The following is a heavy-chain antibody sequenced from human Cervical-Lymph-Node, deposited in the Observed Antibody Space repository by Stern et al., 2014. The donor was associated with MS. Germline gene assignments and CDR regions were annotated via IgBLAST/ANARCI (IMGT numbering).Heavy chain of an antibody. V-gene: IGHV5-51*01. CDR2: IYPGGADP. J-gene: IGHJ4*02. CDR1: GYSFTSYW. D-gene: IGHD4-17*01. Sequence: EVQLVESGAELKKPGESLKISCKGSGYSFTSYWIGWVRQMPGKGLECVGIIYPGGADPRYVRTFQGQVSISADKSNSTACLQWSSLKASDTAMYYCARPTVTSGYFDYWGQGTLVTVSS. CDR3: ARPTVTSGYFDY.